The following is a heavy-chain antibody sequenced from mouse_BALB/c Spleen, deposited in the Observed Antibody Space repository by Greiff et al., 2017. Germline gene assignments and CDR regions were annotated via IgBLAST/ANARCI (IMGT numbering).Heavy chain of an antibody. Sequence: QVQLQQPGAELVKPGASVKLSCKASGYTFTSYWMHWVKQRPGQGLEWIGEIDPSDSYTNYNQKFKGKATLTVDKSSSTAYMQLSSLTSEDSAVYYCASDYGSSDYWGQGTTLTVSS. J-gene: IGHJ2*01. CDR2: IDPSDSYT. CDR3: ASDYGSSDY. CDR1: GYTFTSYW. V-gene: IGHV1-69*02. D-gene: IGHD1-1*01.